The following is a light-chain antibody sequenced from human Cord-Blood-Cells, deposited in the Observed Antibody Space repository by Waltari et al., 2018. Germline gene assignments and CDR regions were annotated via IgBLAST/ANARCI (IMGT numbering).Light chain of an antibody. CDR1: NLGSKS. J-gene: IGLJ2*01. V-gene: IGLV3-21*04. Sequence: SYVLTQPPSVSVAPGKTARLTCGGNNLGSKSVTWYQQKPGQAPVLVIYYDSDRPSGIPERFSGSNSGNTATLTISRVEAGDEADYYCQVWDSSSDHVVFGGGTKLTVL. CDR2: YDS. CDR3: QVWDSSSDHVV.